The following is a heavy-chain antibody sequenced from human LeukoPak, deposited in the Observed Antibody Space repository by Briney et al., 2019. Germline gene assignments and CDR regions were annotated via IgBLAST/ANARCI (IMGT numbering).Heavy chain of an antibody. Sequence: SQTLSLTCTVSGGSISSGGYYWSWIRQPPGKGLEWIGYIYHNVNTYYNPPLNSRVTISIDKSKNQFSLKLTSVTAADTAVYHCASGGDLRPYYFVYWGQGTLVSVSS. CDR3: ASGGDLRPYYFVY. CDR1: GGSISSGGYY. V-gene: IGHV4-30-2*01. J-gene: IGHJ4*02. CDR2: IYHNVNT. D-gene: IGHD2-21*01.